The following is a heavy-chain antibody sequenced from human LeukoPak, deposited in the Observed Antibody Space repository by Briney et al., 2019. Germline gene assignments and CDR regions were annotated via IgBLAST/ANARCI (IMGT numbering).Heavy chain of an antibody. CDR2: INPSGGST. CDR3: ARGPLWVVAATRGQDFDY. CDR1: GYTFTSYY. D-gene: IGHD2-15*01. V-gene: IGHV1-46*01. J-gene: IGHJ4*02. Sequence: ASVKVSCKASGYTFTSYYMHWVRQAPGQGLEWMGIINPSGGSTSYAQKFQGRVTMTRDTSTSTVYMELSSLRSEDTAVYYRARGPLWVVAATRGQDFDYWGQGTLVTVSS.